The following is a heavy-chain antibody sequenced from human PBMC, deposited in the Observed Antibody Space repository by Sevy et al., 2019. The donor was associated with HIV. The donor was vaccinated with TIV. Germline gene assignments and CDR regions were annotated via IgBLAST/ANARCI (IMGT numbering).Heavy chain of an antibody. Sequence: SETLSLTCAVSGGSISSGGYSWSWIRQPPGKGLEGIGYIYHSGSTYYNPSLKSRVTISVDRSKNQFSLKLSPVTAADTAVYYCARRIAAASDWFDPWGQGTLVTVSS. CDR2: IYHSGST. CDR3: ARRIAAASDWFDP. CDR1: GGSISSGGYS. V-gene: IGHV4-30-2*01. J-gene: IGHJ5*02. D-gene: IGHD6-13*01.